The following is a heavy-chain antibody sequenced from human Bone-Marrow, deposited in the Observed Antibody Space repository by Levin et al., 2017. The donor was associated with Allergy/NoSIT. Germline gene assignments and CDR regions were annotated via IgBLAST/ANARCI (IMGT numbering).Heavy chain of an antibody. J-gene: IGHJ6*02. CDR1: GFTVSSNY. V-gene: IGHV3-53*01. Sequence: SCAASGFTVSSNYMSWVRQAPGKGLEWVSVIYSGGSTYYADSVKGRFTISRDNSKNTLYLQMNSLRAEDTAVYYCARDLLTGYYYGMDVWGQGTTVTVSS. CDR3: ARDLLTGYYYGMDV. D-gene: IGHD3-9*01. CDR2: IYSGGST.